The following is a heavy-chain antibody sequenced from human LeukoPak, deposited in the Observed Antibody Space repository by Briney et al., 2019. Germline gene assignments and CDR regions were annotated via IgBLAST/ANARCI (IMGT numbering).Heavy chain of an antibody. D-gene: IGHD3-10*01. CDR3: ARVLLSQYYFDY. V-gene: IGHV4-30-2*01. CDR1: GGSISSGGYS. Sequence: PQTLSLTCAVSGGSISSGGYSWSWIRQPPGTGLEWIGYIYHSGSTYYNPSLKSRVTISVDRSKNQFSLKLSSVTAADTAVYYCARVLLSQYYFDYWGQGTLVTVSS. J-gene: IGHJ4*02. CDR2: IYHSGST.